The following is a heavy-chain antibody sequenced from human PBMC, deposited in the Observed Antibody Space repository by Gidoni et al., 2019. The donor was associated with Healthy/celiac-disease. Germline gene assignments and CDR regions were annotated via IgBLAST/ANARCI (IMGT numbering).Heavy chain of an antibody. Sequence: EVQLVESGGGFVQPGGSLRLSCAASGSTFSRYWMHWVRKVPGKGLVWVSRGNSDESSTSYADSVKCRFTISRDNAKNTLYLQMNSLRAEDTAVYYCEREKNDYGSGSYYFDPWGQGTLVTVSS. J-gene: IGHJ5*02. CDR3: EREKNDYGSGSYYFDP. CDR2: GNSDESST. CDR1: GSTFSRYW. V-gene: IGHV3-74*01. D-gene: IGHD3-10*01.